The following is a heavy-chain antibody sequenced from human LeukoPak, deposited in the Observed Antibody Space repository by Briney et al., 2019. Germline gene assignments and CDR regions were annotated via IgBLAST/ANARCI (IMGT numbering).Heavy chain of an antibody. CDR3: ASEGITGTTFLFDY. CDR1: GYTFTGYY. D-gene: IGHD1-7*01. V-gene: IGHV1-2*02. Sequence: ASVTVSCKASGYTFTGYYMHWVRQAPGQGLEWMGWINPNSGGTNYAQKFQGRVTMTRDTSISTAYMELSRLRSDDTAVYYCASEGITGTTFLFDYWGQGTLVTVSS. CDR2: INPNSGGT. J-gene: IGHJ4*02.